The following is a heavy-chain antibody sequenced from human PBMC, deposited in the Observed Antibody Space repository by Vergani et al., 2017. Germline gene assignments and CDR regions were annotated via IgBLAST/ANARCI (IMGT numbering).Heavy chain of an antibody. J-gene: IGHJ4*02. CDR1: GGTFSSYA. Sequence: QVQLVQSGAEVKKPGSSVKVSCKASGGTFSSYAISWVRQAPGQGLEWMGGIIPIFGTANYAQKVQGRVTITADESTCPAYMELSSLRSEDTAVYYCASSLNDFWSGYYSGGFDYWGQGTLVTVSS. D-gene: IGHD3-3*01. CDR3: ASSLNDFWSGYYSGGFDY. CDR2: IIPIFGTA. V-gene: IGHV1-69*12.